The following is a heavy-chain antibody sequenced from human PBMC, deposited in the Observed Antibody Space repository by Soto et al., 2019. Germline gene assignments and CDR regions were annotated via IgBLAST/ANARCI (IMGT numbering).Heavy chain of an antibody. J-gene: IGHJ6*02. CDR1: GDSGSSNSAA. Sequence: SQTLSLTCAISGDSGSSNSAASNWIRQSPSRGLEWLGRTYYRSKWYNDYAVSVKSRITINPDTSKNQFSLQLNSVTPEDTAVYYCARDLGYCSGGSCYPGVTHYYYGTDVCDQATTVTVSS. CDR2: TYYRSKWYN. CDR3: ARDLGYCSGGSCYPGVTHYYYGTDV. V-gene: IGHV6-1*01. D-gene: IGHD2-15*01.